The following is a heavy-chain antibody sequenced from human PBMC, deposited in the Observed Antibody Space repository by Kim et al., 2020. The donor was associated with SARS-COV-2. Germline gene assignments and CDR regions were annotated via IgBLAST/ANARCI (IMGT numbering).Heavy chain of an antibody. CDR1: GFTFSSYA. CDR3: ARVVWYYYDSSGSLEDY. V-gene: IGHV3-30*04. CDR2: ISYDGSNK. J-gene: IGHJ4*01. D-gene: IGHD3-22*01. Sequence: GGSLRLSCAASGFTFSSYALHWVRQAPGKGLEWVAVISYDGSNKYYADSVKGRFTISRDNSKNTLYLQMNSLRAEDTAVYYCARVVWYYYDSSGSLEDY.